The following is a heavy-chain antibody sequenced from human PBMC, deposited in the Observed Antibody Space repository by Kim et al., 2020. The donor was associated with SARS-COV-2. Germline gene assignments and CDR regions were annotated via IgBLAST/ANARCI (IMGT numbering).Heavy chain of an antibody. CDR1: GFTFGDYA. V-gene: IGHV3-49*03. CDR2: IRSKAYGGTT. Sequence: GGSLRLSCTASGFTFGDYAMSWFRQAPGKGLEWVGFIRSKAYGGTTEYAASVKGRFTISRDDSKSIAYLQMNSLKTEDTAVYYCTRDRPWIQLWAHYYYYYGMDVWGQGTTVTVSS. J-gene: IGHJ6*02. CDR3: TRDRPWIQLWAHYYYYYGMDV. D-gene: IGHD5-18*01.